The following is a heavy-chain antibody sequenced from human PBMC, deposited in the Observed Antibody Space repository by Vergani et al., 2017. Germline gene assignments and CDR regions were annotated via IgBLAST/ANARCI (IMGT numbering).Heavy chain of an antibody. Sequence: QVQLQESGPGLVKPSQTLSLTCTVSGGSISSGDYYWSWIRQPPGKGLEWIGYIYYSGSTYYNPSLKSRVTISVDTSNNQFSLKLSSVTAADTAVYYCARVGPHYYDSSGYYFGAGDWGQGTLVTVSS. CDR3: ARVGPHYYDSSGYYFGAGD. V-gene: IGHV4-30-4*01. D-gene: IGHD3-22*01. J-gene: IGHJ4*02. CDR2: IYYSGST. CDR1: GGSISSGDYY.